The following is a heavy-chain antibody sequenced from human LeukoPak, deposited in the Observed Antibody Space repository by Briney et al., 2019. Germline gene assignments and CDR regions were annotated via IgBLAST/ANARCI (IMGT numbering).Heavy chain of an antibody. Sequence: GGPLRLSCAASGFTFDDCAMSWVRQAPGKGLEWVSAVSGSGGSTYYAASVEGRFTISRDNSKNMLYLQMDSLRAEDTAMYHCVKDHVDHWGQGTLVTVSS. CDR2: VSGSGGST. CDR3: VKDHVDH. V-gene: IGHV3-23*01. J-gene: IGHJ4*02. CDR1: GFTFDDCA.